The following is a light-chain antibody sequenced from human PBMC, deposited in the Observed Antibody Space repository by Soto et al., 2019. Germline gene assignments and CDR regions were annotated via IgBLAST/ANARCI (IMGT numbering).Light chain of an antibody. CDR3: NSYAGSNNCV. J-gene: IGLJ2*01. V-gene: IGLV2-8*01. CDR2: EVS. Sequence: QSALTQPPSASGSPGQSVTISCTGTSSDIGAYNYVSWYQQHPGKAPRLMISEVSKRPSGVPDRFSGSKSGNTASLTVSGLQAEDEADYYCNSYAGSNNCVFGGGTKLTVL. CDR1: SSDIGAYNY.